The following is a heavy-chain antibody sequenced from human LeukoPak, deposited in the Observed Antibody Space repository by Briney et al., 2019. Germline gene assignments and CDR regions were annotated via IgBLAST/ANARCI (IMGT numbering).Heavy chain of an antibody. D-gene: IGHD2-2*02. CDR3: ARDLDGVVVPAAIRYYYGMDV. Sequence: GASVTVSFTASGYTFTVYYMHWVRQAPGQGRGGMGWINPNSGGTNYAQKFQGRVTMTRDTSISTAYMELSRLRSDDTAVYYCARDLDGVVVPAAIRYYYGMDVWGQGTTVTVSS. V-gene: IGHV1-2*02. CDR2: INPNSGGT. CDR1: GYTFTVYY. J-gene: IGHJ6*02.